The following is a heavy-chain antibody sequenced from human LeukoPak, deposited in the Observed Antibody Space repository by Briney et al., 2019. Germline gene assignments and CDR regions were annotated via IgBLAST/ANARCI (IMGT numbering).Heavy chain of an antibody. J-gene: IGHJ5*02. Sequence: PSETLSLTCTVSGHSISSGYYWGWVRQPPGKGLEWIGSLFYTGSPYYNPSLTSRISMSIDTSKNQFSLKLSSVTAADTAVYYCASDIVVADGFFRSWGQGTPVTVSS. CDR3: ASDIVVADGFFRS. CDR2: LFYTGSP. V-gene: IGHV4-38-2*02. CDR1: GHSISSGYY. D-gene: IGHD3-22*01.